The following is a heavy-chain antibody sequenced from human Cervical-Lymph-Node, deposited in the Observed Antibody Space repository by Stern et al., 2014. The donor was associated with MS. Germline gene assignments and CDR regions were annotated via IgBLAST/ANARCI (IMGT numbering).Heavy chain of an antibody. CDR2: INTNTGNP. CDR1: GYTFNRYA. D-gene: IGHD3-22*01. V-gene: IGHV7-4-1*02. J-gene: IGHJ4*02. Sequence: VQLVESGSELKKPGASVKVSCKASGYTFNRYAVTWVRQAPGQGLEWLGWINTNTGNPTYAQGFTGRFVFSLDTSVTAAYLQISSLKAEDTAVYYCARDLRDISGYYLDYWGQGTLVTVSS. CDR3: ARDLRDISGYYLDY.